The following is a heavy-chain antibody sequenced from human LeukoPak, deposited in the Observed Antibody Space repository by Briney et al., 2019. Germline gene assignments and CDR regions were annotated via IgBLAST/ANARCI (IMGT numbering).Heavy chain of an antibody. J-gene: IGHJ4*02. V-gene: IGHV1-69*05. CDR1: GGTFSSYA. D-gene: IGHD6-19*01. CDR2: IIPIFGTA. Sequence: SVKVSCKASGGTFSSYAISWVRQAPGQGLEWMGRIIPIFGTANYAQKFQGRVTITTDESTSTAYMELSSLRSEDTAVHYCARERAVGWELIDYWGQGTLVTVSS. CDR3: ARERAVGWELIDY.